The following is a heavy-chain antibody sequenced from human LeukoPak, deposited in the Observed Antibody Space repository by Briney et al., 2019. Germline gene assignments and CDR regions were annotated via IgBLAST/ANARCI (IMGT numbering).Heavy chain of an antibody. J-gene: IGHJ4*02. V-gene: IGHV4-59*01. Sequence: SETLSLTCTVSGGPISSYYWSWIRQPPGKGLEWIGYIYYSGSTNYNPSLKSRVTISVDTSKNQFSLKLSSVTAADTAVYYCARRPAEGYFDYWGQGTLVTVSS. D-gene: IGHD6-25*01. CDR2: IYYSGST. CDR3: ARRPAEGYFDY. CDR1: GGPISSYY.